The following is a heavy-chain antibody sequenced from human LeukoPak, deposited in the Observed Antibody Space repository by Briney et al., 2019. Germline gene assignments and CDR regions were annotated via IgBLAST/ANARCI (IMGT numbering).Heavy chain of an antibody. Sequence: PGGSLRLSCAASGFTFSSYSMNWVRQAPGKGLEWVSSISSSSSYIYYADSVKGRFTISRDNAKNSLYLQMNSLRAEDTAVYYCASYYYGSGSYYNSRGNYGMDVWGQGTTVTVSS. CDR2: ISSSSSYI. J-gene: IGHJ6*02. V-gene: IGHV3-21*01. CDR1: GFTFSSYS. CDR3: ASYYYGSGSYYNSRGNYGMDV. D-gene: IGHD3-10*01.